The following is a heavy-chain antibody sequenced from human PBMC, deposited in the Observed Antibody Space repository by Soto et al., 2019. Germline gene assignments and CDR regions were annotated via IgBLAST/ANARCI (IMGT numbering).Heavy chain of an antibody. D-gene: IGHD6-13*01. Sequence: GGSLRLSCAASGFTFSSYAMSWVRQAPGKGLEWVSAISGSGGSTYYADSVKGRFTISRDNSKNTLYLQMNSLRAEDTAVYYCAKSDSSSWYFSSFDYWGQGTLVTVSS. CDR1: GFTFSSYA. J-gene: IGHJ4*02. CDR3: AKSDSSSWYFSSFDY. V-gene: IGHV3-23*01. CDR2: ISGSGGST.